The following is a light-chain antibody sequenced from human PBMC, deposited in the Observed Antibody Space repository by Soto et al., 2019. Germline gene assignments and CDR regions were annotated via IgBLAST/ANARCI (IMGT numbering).Light chain of an antibody. CDR3: QQYSSSPRT. Sequence: EIVMTQSPATLPPSPGGRATLSCRASQSISDTLAWYQQKPGQAPRLLIHAASSRATGIPDRFSGSGSGTDFSLTISRLEAEDFAVYYCQQYSSSPRTFGQGTKVDIK. J-gene: IGKJ1*01. CDR2: AAS. CDR1: QSISDT. V-gene: IGKV3-20*01.